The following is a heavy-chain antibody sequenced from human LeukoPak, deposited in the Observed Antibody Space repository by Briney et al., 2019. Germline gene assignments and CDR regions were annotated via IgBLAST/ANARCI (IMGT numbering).Heavy chain of an antibody. CDR1: GDSVSSNSAA. D-gene: IGHD1-1*01. CDR3: ARAALEENWFDP. Sequence: SQTLSLTCAISGDSVSSNSAACNWIRRSPSRGLEWLGRTYYRSKWYNDYAVSVKSRITINPDTSKNQFSLQLNSVTPEDTAVYYCARAALEENWFDPWGQGTLVTVSS. CDR2: TYYRSKWYN. J-gene: IGHJ5*02. V-gene: IGHV6-1*01.